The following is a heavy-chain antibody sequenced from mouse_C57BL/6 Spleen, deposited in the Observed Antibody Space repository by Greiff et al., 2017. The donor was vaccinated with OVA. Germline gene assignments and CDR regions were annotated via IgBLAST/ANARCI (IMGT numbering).Heavy chain of an antibody. CDR3: ARGAYYSNYEGFYYYAMDY. J-gene: IGHJ4*01. Sequence: QVQLQQPGAELVMPGASVKLSCKASGYTFTSYWMHWVTQRPGPGLEWIGEIDPSDSYTNYNQKFKGQSTFTVDNSSSTAYMQRSSLTSEDSAVYYCARGAYYSNYEGFYYYAMDYWGQGTSVTVSS. CDR2: IDPSDSYT. CDR1: GYTFTSYW. D-gene: IGHD2-5*01. V-gene: IGHV1-69*01.